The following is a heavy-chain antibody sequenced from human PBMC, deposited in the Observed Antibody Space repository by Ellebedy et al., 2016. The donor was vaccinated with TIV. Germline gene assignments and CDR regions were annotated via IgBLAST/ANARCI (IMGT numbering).Heavy chain of an antibody. CDR3: ARDHPLGIENFDY. V-gene: IGHV3-74*01. CDR1: GFTFSSYW. Sequence: PGGSLRLSCAASGFTFSSYWMHWVRQAPGKGLVWVSRINSDGSTTSYADSVKGRFTISRDNAKNTLYLQMNSLRAEDTAVYYCARDHPLGIENFDYWGQGTLVTVSS. CDR2: INSDGSTT. J-gene: IGHJ4*02. D-gene: IGHD7-27*01.